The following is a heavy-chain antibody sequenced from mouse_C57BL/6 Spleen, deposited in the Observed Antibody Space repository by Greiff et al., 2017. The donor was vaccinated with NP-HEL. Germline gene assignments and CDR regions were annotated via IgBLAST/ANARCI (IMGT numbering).Heavy chain of an antibody. J-gene: IGHJ3*01. CDR1: GYTFTSYW. Sequence: VQLQQPGAELVKPGASVKLSCKASGYTFTSYWMHWVKQRPGRGLEWIGRIDPNSGGTKDNEKFKSKATMTVDKPSSTAYLQLSSLTSEDSAVYYCAREDYGSSSAWFAYWGQGTLVTVSA. CDR2: IDPNSGGT. D-gene: IGHD1-1*01. V-gene: IGHV1-72*01. CDR3: AREDYGSSSAWFAY.